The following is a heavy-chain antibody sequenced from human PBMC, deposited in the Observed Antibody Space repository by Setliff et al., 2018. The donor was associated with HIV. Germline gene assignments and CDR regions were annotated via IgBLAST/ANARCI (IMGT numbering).Heavy chain of an antibody. CDR2: INAGNGNT. D-gene: IGHD6-6*01. CDR1: GYTFTSYA. Sequence: ASVKVSCKASGYTFTSYAMHWVRQAPGQRLERMGWINAGNGNTKYSQKFQGRVTITRDTSASTAYMELSSLRSEDTAVYYCARGFSVYSSSDPLLNWFDPWGQGTLVTVSS. J-gene: IGHJ5*02. CDR3: ARGFSVYSSSDPLLNWFDP. V-gene: IGHV1-3*01.